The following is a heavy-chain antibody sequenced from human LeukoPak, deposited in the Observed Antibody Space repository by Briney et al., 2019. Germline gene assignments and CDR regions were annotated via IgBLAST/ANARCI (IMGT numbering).Heavy chain of an antibody. CDR3: AKVGAGYDNLSY. V-gene: IGHV3-7*03. D-gene: IGHD5-12*01. CDR1: GFTFSSYW. J-gene: IGHJ4*02. Sequence: PGGSLRLSCAASGFTFSSYWMSWVRQAPGKGLEWVANIKQDGSEKYYVDSVKGRLTISRDNSKNTLYLQMNSLRAEDTAVCYCAKVGAGYDNLSYWGQGTLVTVSS. CDR2: IKQDGSEK.